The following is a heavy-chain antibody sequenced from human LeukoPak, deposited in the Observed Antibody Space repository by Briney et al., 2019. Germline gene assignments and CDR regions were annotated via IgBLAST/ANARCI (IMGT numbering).Heavy chain of an antibody. D-gene: IGHD2-2*01. CDR3: AREDFYCSSTSCYGLSLDV. CDR2: INHSEST. Sequence: PSETLSLTCAVYGGSFSGYYWSWIRQPPGKGLEWIGEINHSESTNYNPSLKSRVTISVDTSKNQFSLKLSSVTAADTAVYYCAREDFYCSSTSCYGLSLDVWGQGTTVTVSS. CDR1: GGSFSGYY. V-gene: IGHV4-34*01. J-gene: IGHJ6*02.